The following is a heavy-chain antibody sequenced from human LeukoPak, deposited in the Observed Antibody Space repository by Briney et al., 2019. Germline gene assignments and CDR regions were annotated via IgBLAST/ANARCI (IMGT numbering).Heavy chain of an antibody. V-gene: IGHV1-2*02. CDR2: SNPNSGGT. CDR1: GYIFTGYY. D-gene: IGHD3-16*01. CDR3: ARSTGTTFGFSDY. Sequence: ASVKVSCKASGYIFTGYYMHWVRQAPGQGLEWMGGSNPNSGGTNYAQKFQGRVTMTRDPSISTAYMELSRLRSDDTAVYYCARSTGTTFGFSDYWGQGTLVTVSS. J-gene: IGHJ4*02.